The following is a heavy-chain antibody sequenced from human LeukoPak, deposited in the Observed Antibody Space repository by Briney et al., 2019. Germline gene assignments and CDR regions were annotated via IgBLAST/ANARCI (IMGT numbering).Heavy chain of an antibody. J-gene: IGHJ4*02. CDR1: GYTFTSYG. CDR2: ISAYNGNT. Sequence: ASVKVSCKASGYTFTSYGISWVRQAPGQGLEWMGWISAYNGNTNYAQKLQGRVTMTTDTSTSTAYMELRSLRSDDTAVYYCARGNPYYYDSSGYYWRSYHFDYWGQGTLVTVSS. CDR3: ARGNPYYYDSSGYYWRSYHFDY. V-gene: IGHV1-18*01. D-gene: IGHD3-22*01.